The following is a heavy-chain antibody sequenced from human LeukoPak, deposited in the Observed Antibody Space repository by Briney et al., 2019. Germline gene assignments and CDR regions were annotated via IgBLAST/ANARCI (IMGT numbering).Heavy chain of an antibody. CDR3: ATSSYTGFDY. Sequence: GRSLRLSCAASGFTFSSYAMHWVRQAPGKGLEWVAVISYDGSNKYYADSVKGRFTISRDNSKNTLYLQMNRLRAEDTAVYYCATSSYTGFDYWGQGTLVTVSS. V-gene: IGHV3-30-3*01. D-gene: IGHD2-2*02. CDR1: GFTFSSYA. CDR2: ISYDGSNK. J-gene: IGHJ4*02.